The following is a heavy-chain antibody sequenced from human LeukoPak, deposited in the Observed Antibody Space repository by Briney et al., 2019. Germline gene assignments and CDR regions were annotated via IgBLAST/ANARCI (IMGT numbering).Heavy chain of an antibody. V-gene: IGHV3-33*01. CDR3: GRVGYSGNSVPIDY. CDR1: GFIFTKYG. CDR2: IWHDGSQK. D-gene: IGHD4-23*01. Sequence: GKSLRLSCAASGFIFTKYGMHWVRQAPGKGLEWGAIIWHDGSQKHYADSVKGRFTISRDDSENMLYLEMNSLRAEDTAVYYCGRVGYSGNSVPIDYWGQGTLVTVSS. J-gene: IGHJ4*02.